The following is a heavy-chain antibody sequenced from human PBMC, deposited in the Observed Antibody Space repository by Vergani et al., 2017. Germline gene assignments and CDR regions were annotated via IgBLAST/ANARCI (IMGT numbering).Heavy chain of an antibody. CDR2: IYVSGNT. V-gene: IGHV4-61*02. D-gene: IGHD4-23*01. Sequence: QVQLQESGPGLVKPSQTLSLTCTVSGASINNDFYYWHWIRQPAGKVLGWIGRIYVSGNTDYNPSLQSRVSMSVDTSKNQFSLTLTSVTAADTAVYYCARDSKQLRPSAFDLWGQGTMVTVSS. CDR1: GASINNDFYY. CDR3: ARDSKQLRPSAFDL. J-gene: IGHJ3*01.